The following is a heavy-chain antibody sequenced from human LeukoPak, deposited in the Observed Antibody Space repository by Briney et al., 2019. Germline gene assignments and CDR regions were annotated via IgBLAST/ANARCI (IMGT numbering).Heavy chain of an antibody. CDR3: AKESRYEYYYYYYMDV. D-gene: IGHD3-9*01. J-gene: IGHJ6*03. CDR1: GFTFSSYA. Sequence: GGSLRLSCAASGFTFSSYAMSWVRQAPGKGLEWVSAISGSGGSTYYADSVKGRFTISRDNSKSTLYLQMNSLRAEDTAVYYCAKESRYEYYYYYYMDVWGKGTTVTVSS. V-gene: IGHV3-23*01. CDR2: ISGSGGST.